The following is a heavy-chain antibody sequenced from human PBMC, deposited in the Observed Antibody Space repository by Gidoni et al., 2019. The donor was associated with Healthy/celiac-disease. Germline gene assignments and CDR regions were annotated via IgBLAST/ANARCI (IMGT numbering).Heavy chain of an antibody. J-gene: IGHJ6*02. V-gene: IGHV3-73*01. D-gene: IGHD3-10*01. Sequence: EVQLVASGGGLVQPGGSLKLSCAASGFTFSGSAMHWVRQASGQGLEWVGRIRGKANSYATAYAASVKGRFTISRDDSKNTAYLQMNSLKTEDTAVYYCALLWFGESKFYYGMDVWGQGTTVTVSS. CDR1: GFTFSGSA. CDR3: ALLWFGESKFYYGMDV. CDR2: IRGKANSYAT.